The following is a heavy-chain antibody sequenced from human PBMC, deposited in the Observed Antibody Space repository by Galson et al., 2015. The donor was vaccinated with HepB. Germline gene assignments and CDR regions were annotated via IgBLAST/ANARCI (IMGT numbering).Heavy chain of an antibody. D-gene: IGHD4-17*01. Sequence: SLRLSCAASGFTFDDYGMYWVRQAPGKGLEWVSGINWSGVTTAYADSVRGRFTISRDNAKNSLYLQMDSLRLEDTALYYCAKGDDYGEYVAMFDLWGRGTLVTVSS. V-gene: IGHV3-9*01. CDR3: AKGDDYGEYVAMFDL. J-gene: IGHJ2*01. CDR2: INWSGVTT. CDR1: GFTFDDYG.